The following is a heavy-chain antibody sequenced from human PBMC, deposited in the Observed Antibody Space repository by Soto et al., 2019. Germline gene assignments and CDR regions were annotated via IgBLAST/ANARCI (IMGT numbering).Heavy chain of an antibody. CDR2: IKNKANSYTA. CDR1: GFTFSDHY. D-gene: IGHD3-22*01. Sequence: EVQLVESGGGLVQPGGSLRLSCAASGFTFSDHYMDWVRQAPGKGLEWVGRIKNKANSYTAEYAASVRGRCTIPRDDSKQSLYLQINSLKTGETPLYYCARRCSGYSGGVFDYWGQGTLVPVSS. J-gene: IGHJ4*02. CDR3: ARRCSGYSGGVFDY. V-gene: IGHV3-72*01.